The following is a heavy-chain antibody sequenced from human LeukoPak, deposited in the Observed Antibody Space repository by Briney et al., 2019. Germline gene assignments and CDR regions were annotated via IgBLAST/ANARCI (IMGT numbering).Heavy chain of an antibody. CDR2: IIPIFGTT. J-gene: IGHJ4*02. D-gene: IGHD6-25*01. V-gene: IGHV1-69*13. Sequence: ASVNVSCKASVGTFSSYAIYWVRQAPGQGLEWMGGIIPIFGTTNYAQKFQGRVTITADESTSTAYMELSSLRSEDTAVYYCARASVAEQRLPSDYWGQGTLVTVSS. CDR1: VGTFSSYA. CDR3: ARASVAEQRLPSDY.